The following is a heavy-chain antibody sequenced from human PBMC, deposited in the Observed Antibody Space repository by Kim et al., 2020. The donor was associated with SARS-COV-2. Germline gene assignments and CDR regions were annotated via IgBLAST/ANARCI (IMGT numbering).Heavy chain of an antibody. D-gene: IGHD4-17*01. V-gene: IGHV3-21*01. CDR2: ISSSSSYI. Sequence: GGSLRLSCAASGFTFSSYSMNWVRQAPGKGLEWVSSISSSSSYIYYADSVKGRFTISRDNAKNSLYLQMNSLRAEDTAVYYCARGRVPGSKVDYRDAFDIWGQGTMVTVSS. CDR3: ARGRVPGSKVDYRDAFDI. J-gene: IGHJ3*02. CDR1: GFTFSSYS.